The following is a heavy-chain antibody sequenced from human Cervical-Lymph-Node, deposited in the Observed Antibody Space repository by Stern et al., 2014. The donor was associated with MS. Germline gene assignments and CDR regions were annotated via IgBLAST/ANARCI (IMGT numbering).Heavy chain of an antibody. V-gene: IGHV5-51*01. D-gene: IGHD4-17*01. Sequence: EVQLVESGAEVKKPGESLKISFKGSGYSFTANWIAWVRQMPGKGLEWMGIIYPGDSDTRYRPSFQGQVTISADKSISTAYLQWSSLKASDTAMYYCAGDCGDYAFDYWGQGTLVTVSS. CDR1: GYSFTANW. J-gene: IGHJ4*02. CDR2: IYPGDSDT. CDR3: AGDCGDYAFDY.